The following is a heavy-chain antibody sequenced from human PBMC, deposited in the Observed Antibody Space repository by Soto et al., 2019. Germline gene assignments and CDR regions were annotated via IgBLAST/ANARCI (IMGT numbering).Heavy chain of an antibody. V-gene: IGHV3-30*18. CDR1: GFTFSSYG. CDR3: AKDWRGYCSGGSCPNCFDP. D-gene: IGHD2-15*01. J-gene: IGHJ5*02. Sequence: QVPLVESGGGVVQPGRSLRLSCAASGFTFSSYGMHWVRQAPGKGLEGVAVISYDGSTKYYADSVKGRFTISRNNSKNTLYLQMNSLRAEDTAVYYCAKDWRGYCSGGSCPNCFDPWGQGTLVTVSS. CDR2: ISYDGSTK.